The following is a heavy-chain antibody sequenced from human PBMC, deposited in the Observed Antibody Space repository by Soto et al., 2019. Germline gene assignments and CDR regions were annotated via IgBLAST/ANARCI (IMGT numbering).Heavy chain of an antibody. V-gene: IGHV1-46*01. Sequence: ASVKVSCKASGYTFTSYYMHWVRQAPGQGLEWMGIINPSGGNTSYAQKFQGRVTMTRDTSTSTVYMELSSLRSEDTAVYYCARGGGYYDSSGYSTDAFDIWGQGTMVTVSS. CDR1: GYTFTSYY. D-gene: IGHD3-22*01. CDR3: ARGGGYYDSSGYSTDAFDI. CDR2: INPSGGNT. J-gene: IGHJ3*02.